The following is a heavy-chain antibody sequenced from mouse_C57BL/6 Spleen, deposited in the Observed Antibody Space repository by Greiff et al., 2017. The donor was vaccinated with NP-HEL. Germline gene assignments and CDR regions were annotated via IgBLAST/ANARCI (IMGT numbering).Heavy chain of an antibody. J-gene: IGHJ2*01. V-gene: IGHV1-15*01. CDR2: IDPETGGT. Sequence: QVQLQQSGAELVRPGASVTLSCKASGYTFTDYEMHWVKQTPVHGLEWIGAIDPETGGTAYNQKFKGKAILTADKSSSTAYMELRSLTSEDSAVYYCTSGFRYYYGSSYGDDYWGQGTTLTVSS. D-gene: IGHD1-1*01. CDR3: TSGFRYYYGSSYGDDY. CDR1: GYTFTDYE.